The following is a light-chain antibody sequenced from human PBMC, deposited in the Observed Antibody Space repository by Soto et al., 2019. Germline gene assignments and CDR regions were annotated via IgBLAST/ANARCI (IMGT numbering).Light chain of an antibody. J-gene: IGKJ2*01. CDR1: QSLSNW. CDR2: DAS. CDR3: QAYHSYSPFFT. Sequence: DIQMTQSPSTLSASVGDRVTITCRASQSLSNWLAWYQQKPGKAPKLLIYDASSLASGVPSRFSGSGSGTEFTLTISSLPPDDFATYYCQAYHSYSPFFTFGMGTTLPIK. V-gene: IGKV1-5*01.